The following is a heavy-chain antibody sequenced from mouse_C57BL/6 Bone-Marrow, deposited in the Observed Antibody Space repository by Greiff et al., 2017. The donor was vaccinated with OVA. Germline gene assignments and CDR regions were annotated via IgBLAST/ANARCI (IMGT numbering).Heavy chain of an antibody. V-gene: IGHV1-9*01. J-gene: IGHJ4*01. CDR1: GYTFTGYW. CDR3: ASAYYSNYKGHYYAMDY. Sequence: VQLQQSGAELMKPGASVKLSCKATGYTFTGYWIEWVKQRPGHGLEWIGEILPGSGSTNYNEKFKGKATFTADTSSNTAYMQLSSLTTEDSAIYYCASAYYSNYKGHYYAMDYWGQGTSVTVSS. CDR2: ILPGSGST. D-gene: IGHD2-5*01.